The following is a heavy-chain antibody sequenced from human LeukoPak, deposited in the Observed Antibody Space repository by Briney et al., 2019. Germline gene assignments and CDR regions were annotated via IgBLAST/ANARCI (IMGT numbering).Heavy chain of an antibody. CDR2: IRYDGSNK. V-gene: IGHV3-30*02. Sequence: PGGSLRLSCAASGFTFSSYGMHWVRQAPGKGLEWVAFIRYDGSNKYYADSVKGRFTISRDNSKNTLYLQMNSLRADDTAVYYCAKDVYYYDSSGYYFDYWGQGKLVTVSS. CDR1: GFTFSSYG. J-gene: IGHJ4*02. CDR3: AKDVYYYDSSGYYFDY. D-gene: IGHD3-22*01.